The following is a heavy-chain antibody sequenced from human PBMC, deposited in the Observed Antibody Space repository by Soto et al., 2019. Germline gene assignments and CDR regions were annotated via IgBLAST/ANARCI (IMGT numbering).Heavy chain of an antibody. V-gene: IGHV1-2*04. CDR1: GYTFTGYY. CDR3: ASRIAAAAPPDAFDI. CDR2: INPNSGGT. J-gene: IGHJ3*02. D-gene: IGHD6-13*01. Sequence: GASVKVSCKASGYTFTGYYMHWVRQAPGQGLEWMGWINPNSGGTNYAQKFQGWVTMTRDTSISTAYMELSRLRSDDTAVYYCASRIAAAAPPDAFDIWGQGTMVTVSS.